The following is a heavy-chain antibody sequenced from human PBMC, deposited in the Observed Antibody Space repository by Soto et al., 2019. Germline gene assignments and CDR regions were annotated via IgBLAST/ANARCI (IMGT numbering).Heavy chain of an antibody. Sequence: QVQLVESGGGVVQPGRSLRLSYAASESTFSNSGMHWVRQAPGKGLKWVAVTSNDGSDKYYADSVKGRFTISRENSKKTLFLQMYSLRPEDTAVYYCARAPRGFSAYDASLQIDSWGQGTLVTVSS. J-gene: IGHJ4*02. V-gene: IGHV3-30*03. CDR1: ESTFSNSG. D-gene: IGHD5-12*01. CDR2: TSNDGSDK. CDR3: ARAPRGFSAYDASLQIDS.